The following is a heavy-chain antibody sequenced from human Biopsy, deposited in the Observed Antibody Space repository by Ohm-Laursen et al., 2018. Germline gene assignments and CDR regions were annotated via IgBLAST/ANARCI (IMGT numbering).Heavy chain of an antibody. J-gene: IGHJ2*01. Sequence: SDTLSLTCTVSGGSLSSYSWSWIRQPAGETLEWIGRIYSSGGSSYNPSLKSRISMSMDTSNNQFSLTLTSVTAADTAVYYCARTPGKAVAGRFLDLWGRGTLVTVSS. CDR2: IYSSGGS. CDR3: ARTPGKAVAGRFLDL. D-gene: IGHD6-19*01. V-gene: IGHV4-4*07. CDR1: GGSLSSYS.